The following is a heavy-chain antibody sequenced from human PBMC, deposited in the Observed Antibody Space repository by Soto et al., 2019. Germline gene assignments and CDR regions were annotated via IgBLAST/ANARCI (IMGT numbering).Heavy chain of an antibody. Sequence: GESLKISCKGSGYSFTSYWLGWVRQMPGKGLEWMGIIYPGDSNITYSPSFQGQVTFSADKSISTAYLQWSSLKASDTAMYYCARGVPGQFDYWGQGTLVTVSS. CDR2: IYPGDSNI. D-gene: IGHD3-10*01. J-gene: IGHJ4*02. CDR1: GYSFTSYW. V-gene: IGHV5-51*01. CDR3: ARGVPGQFDY.